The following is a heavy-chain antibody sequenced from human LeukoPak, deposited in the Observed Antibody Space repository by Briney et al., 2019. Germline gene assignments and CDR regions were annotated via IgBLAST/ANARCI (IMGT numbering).Heavy chain of an antibody. CDR2: VNHSGST. CDR1: GGSFSGYY. D-gene: IGHD3-10*01. Sequence: SETLSLTCAVYGGSFSGYYWSWIRQPPGKGLEWIGEVNHSGSTNYNPSLESRVTMSVDTSKNQFSLRLYSVTAADTAVFYCARSKRDYGSKSYVYYYYGMDVWGKGTTVTVSS. CDR3: ARSKRDYGSKSYVYYYYGMDV. J-gene: IGHJ6*04. V-gene: IGHV4-34*01.